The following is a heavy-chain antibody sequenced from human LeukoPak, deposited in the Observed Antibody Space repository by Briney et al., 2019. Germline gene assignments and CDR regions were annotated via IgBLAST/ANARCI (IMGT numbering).Heavy chain of an antibody. CDR3: ATYVSGTPNWFDP. D-gene: IGHD3-10*01. CDR2: IFSSGST. CDR1: GGSITGYY. Sequence: SETLSLTCTVSGGSITGYYWSWIRQPPGKGLEWIGYIFSSGSTKYNPSLQSRVTISVDTSKNQFSLKLNSVTAAVTAVYYCATYVSGTPNWFDPWGQGTLVTVSS. J-gene: IGHJ5*02. V-gene: IGHV4-59*01.